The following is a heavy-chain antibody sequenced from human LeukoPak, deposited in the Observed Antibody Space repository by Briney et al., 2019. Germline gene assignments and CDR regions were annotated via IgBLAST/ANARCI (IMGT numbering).Heavy chain of an antibody. Sequence: GGSLRLSCAVSGFTFDDYGMSWVRQAPGKGLEWVSGIAWNGGKTGYADSVKGRFTISRDDPHNTLYLQMNSVRAEDTAVYFCARGGVDHYGSGTYYLMYYFDHWGQGALVTVSS. V-gene: IGHV3-20*04. CDR1: GFTFDDYG. CDR2: IAWNGGKT. J-gene: IGHJ4*02. CDR3: ARGGVDHYGSGTYYLMYYFDH. D-gene: IGHD3-10*01.